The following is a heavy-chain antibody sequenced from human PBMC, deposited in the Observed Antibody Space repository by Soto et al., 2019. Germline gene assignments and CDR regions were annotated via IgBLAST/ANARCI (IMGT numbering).Heavy chain of an antibody. V-gene: IGHV4-31*03. Sequence: SETLSLTCTVSGGSISSGGYYWTWIRQHPEKGLEWIAYIYYSGITCYNPSLRSRLTISVDLSKNQCSLNLTSVTAADTAVYYCARGGDVVAKKYYFDYWGQGALVTVSS. CDR3: ARGGDVVAKKYYFDY. J-gene: IGHJ4*02. D-gene: IGHD5-12*01. CDR1: GGSISSGGYY. CDR2: IYYSGIT.